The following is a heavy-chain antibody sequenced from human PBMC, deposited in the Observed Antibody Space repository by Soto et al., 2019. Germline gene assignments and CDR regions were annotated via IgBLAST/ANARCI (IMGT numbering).Heavy chain of an antibody. Sequence: GGSLRLSCAVSGFPFIRYSMNWVRQAPGKGLEWIAYISGSSSTIKYADSVKGRFTISRDNAKNLLYLQMSSLRAEDTAVYFCARDNIGGHGMDVWGQGTTVTVS. CDR3: ARDNIGGHGMDV. D-gene: IGHD5-12*01. V-gene: IGHV3-48*01. CDR2: ISGSSSTI. J-gene: IGHJ6*02. CDR1: GFPFIRYS.